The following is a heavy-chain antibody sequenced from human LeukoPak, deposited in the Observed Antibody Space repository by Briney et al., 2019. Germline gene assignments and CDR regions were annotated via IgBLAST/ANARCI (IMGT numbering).Heavy chain of an antibody. CDR1: GFSFSDYY. V-gene: IGHV3-11*03. CDR2: ISSSGSHT. J-gene: IGHJ4*02. D-gene: IGHD1-26*01. Sequence: GGSLRLSCVASGFSFSDYYMSWIRQAPGKGLEWVSYISSSGSHTNYADSVTGRFTISRNNAKKSLHLQMNSLRADDTAVYYCARHPDGSLSLDYWGQGTLVTVSS. CDR3: ARHPDGSLSLDY.